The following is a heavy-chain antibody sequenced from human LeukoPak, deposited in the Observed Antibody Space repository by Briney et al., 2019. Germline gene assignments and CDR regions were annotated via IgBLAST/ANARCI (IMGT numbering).Heavy chain of an antibody. J-gene: IGHJ4*02. Sequence: GGSLRLSCAASGFTFSSYSMNWVRQAPGKGLEWVSYISSSSSAIYYADSVKGRFTISRDNAKNSLYLQMNSLRAEDTAVYYCARVFGGLLPAAIREWGQGTLVTVSS. CDR1: GFTFSSYS. CDR3: ARVFGGLLPAAIRE. D-gene: IGHD2-2*01. V-gene: IGHV3-48*04. CDR2: ISSSSSAI.